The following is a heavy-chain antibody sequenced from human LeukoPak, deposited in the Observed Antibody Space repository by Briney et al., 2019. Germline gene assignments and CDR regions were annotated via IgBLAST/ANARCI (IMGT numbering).Heavy chain of an antibody. V-gene: IGHV1-2*06. Sequence: WASVKVSCKASGYTFTGYYMHWVRQAPGQGHEWMGRINPNSGGTNYAQKFQGRVTMTRDTSISTAYMELSRLRSDDTAVYYCAREGSGSYSGDYWGQGTLVTVSS. CDR3: AREGSGSYSGDY. CDR2: INPNSGGT. D-gene: IGHD1-26*01. J-gene: IGHJ4*02. CDR1: GYTFTGYY.